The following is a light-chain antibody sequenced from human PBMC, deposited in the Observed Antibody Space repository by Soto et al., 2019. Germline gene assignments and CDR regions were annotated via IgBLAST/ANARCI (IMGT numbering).Light chain of an antibody. CDR1: SSDVGSDDY. CDR3: CSYTSSAPWV. V-gene: IGLV2-11*01. Sequence: QSVLIQPPSVSGSPGQSVTISCTGTSSDVGSDDYVPWYQQHPDTVPKPMIYNVNTQPSGVPDRFSGSKSGNTASMTISGLQAEDETEFYCCSYTSSAPWVFGGGTKLTVL. CDR2: NVN. J-gene: IGLJ3*02.